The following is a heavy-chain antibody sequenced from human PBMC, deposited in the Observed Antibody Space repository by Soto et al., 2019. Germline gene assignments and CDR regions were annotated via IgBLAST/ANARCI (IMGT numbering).Heavy chain of an antibody. J-gene: IGHJ6*02. CDR3: GRGLAIFGVVPLYYYAMNV. Sequence: SETLSLTCAVYGGSFSGYYWSWIRQPPGKGLEWIGEINHSGSTNYSPSLKSRVTISVDTSKNQFSLKLSSVTAADTAVYYCGRGLAIFGVVPLYYYAMNVWGQGPTETGSS. V-gene: IGHV4-34*01. D-gene: IGHD3-3*01. CDR1: GGSFSGYY. CDR2: INHSGST.